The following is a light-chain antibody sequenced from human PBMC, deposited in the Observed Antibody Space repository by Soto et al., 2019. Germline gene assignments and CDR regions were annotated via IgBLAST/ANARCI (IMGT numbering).Light chain of an antibody. Sequence: DIQMTQSPSSLSASVEDRVTITCRTSQDISNSLAWYQQKPGKVPKLLIFAASTLQSGVPSRFSGSGSGTDFTLTISSLQPEDVATYYCQNYKTAPLTFGPGTTVDI. CDR3: QNYKTAPLT. V-gene: IGKV1-27*01. J-gene: IGKJ3*01. CDR1: QDISNS. CDR2: AAS.